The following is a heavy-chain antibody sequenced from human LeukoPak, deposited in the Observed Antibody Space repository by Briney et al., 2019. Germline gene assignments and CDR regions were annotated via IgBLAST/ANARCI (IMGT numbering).Heavy chain of an antibody. CDR3: ARVDSGNYDY. CDR2: IDGSDGAS. CDR1: GFTVSSNY. Sequence: GSLRLSCAASGFTVSSNYMSWVRQAPGKGLEYVSSIDGSDGASYYADSVKGRFTISRDNSKNTLFLQMNSLRVEDTAVYYCARVDSGNYDYWGQGTLLTVSS. V-gene: IGHV3-23*01. J-gene: IGHJ4*02. D-gene: IGHD1-26*01.